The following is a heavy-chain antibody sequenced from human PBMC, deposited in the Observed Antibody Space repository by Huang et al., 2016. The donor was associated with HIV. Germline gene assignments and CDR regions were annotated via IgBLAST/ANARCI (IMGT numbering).Heavy chain of an antibody. V-gene: IGHV4-34*01. Sequence: QVQLQQWGAGLLKPSENLSLTCAVDGGSFRNYYWTWIRQPPGKGLEWIGEINHSGSTNYNLSLKSRLSLSVDTSKNQFSLKMNSVTAADTAVYYCARNKWELLYFDYWGQGTLVTVSS. CDR3: ARNKWELLYFDY. CDR1: GGSFRNYY. D-gene: IGHD1-26*01. J-gene: IGHJ4*02. CDR2: INHSGST.